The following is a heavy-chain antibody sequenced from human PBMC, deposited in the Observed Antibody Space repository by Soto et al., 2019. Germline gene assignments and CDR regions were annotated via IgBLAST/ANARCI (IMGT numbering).Heavy chain of an antibody. V-gene: IGHV1-18*01. Sequence: QVQLVQSGAEVKKPGASVKVSCKASGYTFTSYGISWVRQAPGQGLEWMGWISAYNGNTNYAQKLQGRVTVTTDTATRTAYMELRRLRSDDTAVYYCARASGSSYWFDPWRQGTLVTVSS. CDR1: GYTFTSYG. J-gene: IGHJ5*02. CDR3: ARASGSSYWFDP. CDR2: ISAYNGNT. D-gene: IGHD1-26*01.